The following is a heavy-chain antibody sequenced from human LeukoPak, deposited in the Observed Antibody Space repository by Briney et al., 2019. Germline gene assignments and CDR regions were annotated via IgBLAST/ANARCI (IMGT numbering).Heavy chain of an antibody. D-gene: IGHD6-13*01. CDR3: AREVAAAGTAYFQH. J-gene: IGHJ1*01. CDR1: GGSISSYY. Sequence: ASETLSLTCTVSGGSISSYYWSWIRQPPGKGLEWLGYIYYSGSTNYNPSLKSRVTISVDTSKNQFSLKLSSVTAADTAVHYCAREVAAAGTAYFQHWGQGTLVTVSS. V-gene: IGHV4-59*01. CDR2: IYYSGST.